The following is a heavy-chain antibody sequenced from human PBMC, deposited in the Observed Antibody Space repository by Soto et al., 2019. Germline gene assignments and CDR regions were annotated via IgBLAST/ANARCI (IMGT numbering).Heavy chain of an antibody. Sequence: SPTLPLTSPVSGGSISSGVYYCSWIRQPPGKGLGGIWYISSGGSTYYNPSLKSRVAISVDPSKNQFSLKLSSVTAADTAVYYFARDRRAYCSSTSCYYYYGMDVWGQGTTVT. CDR1: GGSISSGVYY. CDR2: ISSGGST. CDR3: ARDRRAYCSSTSCYYYYGMDV. V-gene: IGHV4-30-4*01. D-gene: IGHD2-2*01. J-gene: IGHJ6*02.